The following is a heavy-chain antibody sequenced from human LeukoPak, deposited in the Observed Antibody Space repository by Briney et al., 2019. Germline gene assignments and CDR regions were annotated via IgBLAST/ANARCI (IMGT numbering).Heavy chain of an antibody. D-gene: IGHD4-11*01. CDR3: ARAFSNYVENWFDP. Sequence: SETLPLTCTVSGGSISSHYWSWIRQPPGKGMEWIGYIYYSGITNYNPSLKSRVTISLDTSTTQFSLKLSSVTAADTAVYYCARAFSNYVENWFDPWGQGTLVTVSS. J-gene: IGHJ5*02. V-gene: IGHV4-59*11. CDR1: GGSISSHY. CDR2: IYYSGIT.